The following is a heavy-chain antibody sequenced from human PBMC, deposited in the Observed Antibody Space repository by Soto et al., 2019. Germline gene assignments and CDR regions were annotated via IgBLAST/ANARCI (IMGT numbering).Heavy chain of an antibody. Sequence: PSETLSLTCTVSGGSISSYYWSRIRQPPGKGLEWIGYIYNSGSTNYNPSLKSRVTISVDTSKNQFSLKLSSVTAADTAVYYCARQSCSSTSCYSWVSWFDPWGQGTLVTVS. CDR2: IYNSGST. J-gene: IGHJ5*02. CDR3: ARQSCSSTSCYSWVSWFDP. D-gene: IGHD2-2*01. CDR1: GGSISSYY. V-gene: IGHV4-59*01.